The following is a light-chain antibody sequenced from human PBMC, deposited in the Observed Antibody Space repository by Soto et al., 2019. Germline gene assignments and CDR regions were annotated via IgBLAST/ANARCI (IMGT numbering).Light chain of an antibody. J-gene: IGKJ1*01. CDR3: QQYGSSPRS. CDR1: QSVSTTF. V-gene: IGKV3-20*01. CDR2: DAT. Sequence: EVVLTQSPGTLSLAPGERATLSCRASQSVSTTFVACYQQKPGQAPRLIIYDATTRATGIPDRFTGSGSGTEFTLTIGRLEPEDFGVYYCQQYGSSPRSFGQGTTVE.